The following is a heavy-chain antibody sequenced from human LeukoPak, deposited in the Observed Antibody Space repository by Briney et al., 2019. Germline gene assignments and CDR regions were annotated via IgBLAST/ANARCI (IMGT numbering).Heavy chain of an antibody. CDR2: IQEDGSEK. D-gene: IGHD2-8*02. Sequence: PGGSLRLSCAASGFTFNTFWMSWVRQAPGKGLEWVASIQEDGSEKYYVDSVKGRFTISRDNAKNSLYLHLNSLRAEDTAIYYCATGAAPGHWGQGTLVTVSS. CDR1: GFTFNTFW. CDR3: ATGAAPGH. V-gene: IGHV3-7*05. J-gene: IGHJ4*02.